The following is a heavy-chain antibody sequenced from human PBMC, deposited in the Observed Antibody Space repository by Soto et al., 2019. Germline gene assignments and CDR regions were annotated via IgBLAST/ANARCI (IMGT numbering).Heavy chain of an antibody. V-gene: IGHV1-24*01. CDR2: FDPEDGET. CDR1: GYTLTELS. Sequence: ASVKVSCKVSGYTLTELSMHWLRQAPGKGLEWMGGFDPEDGETIYAQKFQGRVTMTEDTSTDTAYMELSSLRSEDTAVYYCATADCSGGSCCRYYFDYSGGRSLLTVSS. CDR3: ATADCSGGSCCRYYFDY. D-gene: IGHD2-15*01. J-gene: IGHJ4*02.